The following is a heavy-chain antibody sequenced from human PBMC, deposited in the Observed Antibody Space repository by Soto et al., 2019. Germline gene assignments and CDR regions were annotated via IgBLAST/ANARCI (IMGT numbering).Heavy chain of an antibody. J-gene: IGHJ5*02. D-gene: IGHD3-10*01. CDR2: IDPSDSYT. CDR3: ARMVVGDYYGSGSYCFDP. Sequence: GESLKISCKGSGYSFTSYWICRVRQMPAKGLEWMGRIDPSDSYTNYSPSFQGHVTISADKSISTAYLQWSSLKASDTAMYYCARMVVGDYYGSGSYCFDPWGQGTLVTVSS. V-gene: IGHV5-10-1*01. CDR1: GYSFTSYW.